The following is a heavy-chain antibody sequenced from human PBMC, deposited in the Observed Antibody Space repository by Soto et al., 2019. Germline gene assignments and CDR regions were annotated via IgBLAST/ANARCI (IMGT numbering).Heavy chain of an antibody. J-gene: IGHJ6*02. CDR3: ARESYYDFWSGYYYYYYYGMDV. Sequence: GASVKVSCKASGYTFTSYGISWVRQAPGQGLEWMGWISAYNGNTNYAQKLQGRVTMTTDTSTSTAYMELRSLRSDDTAVYYCARESYYDFWSGYYYYYYYGMDVWGQGTPVTVSS. CDR1: GYTFTSYG. CDR2: ISAYNGNT. V-gene: IGHV1-18*01. D-gene: IGHD3-3*01.